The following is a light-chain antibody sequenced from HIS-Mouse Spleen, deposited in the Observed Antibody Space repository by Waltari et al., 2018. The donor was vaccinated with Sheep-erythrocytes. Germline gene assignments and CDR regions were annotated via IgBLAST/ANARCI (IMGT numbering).Light chain of an antibody. CDR2: WAS. V-gene: IGKV4-1*01. Sequence: DIVMTQSPDSLAVSLGERATINCQSSQSVLSSSNNKNYLAWYQQKPGQPPKLLIYWASTRESGVPDRFSGSGSGTDFTLTISSLQAEDVAGYYCQQYYSTLLTFGGGTKVEIK. CDR1: QSVLSSSNNKNY. J-gene: IGKJ4*01. CDR3: QQYYSTLLT.